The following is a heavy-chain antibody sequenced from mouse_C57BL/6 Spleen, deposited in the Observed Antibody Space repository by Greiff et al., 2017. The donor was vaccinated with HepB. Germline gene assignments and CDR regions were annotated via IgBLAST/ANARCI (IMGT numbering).Heavy chain of an antibody. D-gene: IGHD2-2*01. CDR1: GYSFTGYY. J-gene: IGHJ4*01. CDR3: ARGSTMVTFYAMDY. V-gene: IGHV1-31*01. CDR2: IYPYNGVS. Sequence: EVKLMESGPELVKPGASVKISCKASGYSFTGYYMHWVKQSHGNILDWIGYIYPYNGVSSYNQKFKGKATLTVDKSSSTAYMELRSLTSEDSAVYYCARGSTMVTFYAMDYWGQGTSVTVSS.